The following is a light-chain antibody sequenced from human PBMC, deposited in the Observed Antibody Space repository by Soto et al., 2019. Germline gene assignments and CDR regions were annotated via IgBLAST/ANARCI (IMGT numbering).Light chain of an antibody. Sequence: EIVLTQSPGTLSLSPGERVTLSCRASQSLSSGYLAWYQQKFGQAPRLLIYGASSRATGIPNRFSGSGSGTDFTLTISRLEPEDFAVYYCQQYGNSPQTFGKGTKVDIK. J-gene: IGKJ1*01. CDR2: GAS. CDR3: QQYGNSPQT. V-gene: IGKV3-20*01. CDR1: QSLSSGY.